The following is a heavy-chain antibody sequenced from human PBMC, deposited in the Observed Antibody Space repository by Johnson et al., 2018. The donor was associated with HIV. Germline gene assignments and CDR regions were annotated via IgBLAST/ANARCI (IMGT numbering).Heavy chain of an antibody. CDR1: GFSFSDYY. D-gene: IGHD3-3*02. CDR2: ISSSGSTI. Sequence: QVQLVESGGGLVKPGGSLRLSCAASGFSFSDYYMTWIRQAPGKGLEFVSYISSSGSTIYYADSVKGRFTISRDNAKNSLYLQMNSLRAEDTAVYYCAKDTLLESGFDIWGQGTMVTVSS. V-gene: IGHV3-11*04. CDR3: AKDTLLESGFDI. J-gene: IGHJ3*02.